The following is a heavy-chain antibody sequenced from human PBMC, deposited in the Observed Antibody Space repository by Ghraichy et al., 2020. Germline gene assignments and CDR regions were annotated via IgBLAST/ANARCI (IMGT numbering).Heavy chain of an antibody. CDR2: VNHSGST. Sequence: SETLSLTCAVYGGSFSGYYWSWIRQPPGKGLEWIRKVNHSGSTNYNPSLKSRVTISVDTSKNQFSLKLSSVTAADTAVYYCASVSDWFDPWGQGTLVTVSS. V-gene: IGHV4-34*01. CDR1: GGSFSGYY. J-gene: IGHJ5*02. CDR3: ASVSDWFDP.